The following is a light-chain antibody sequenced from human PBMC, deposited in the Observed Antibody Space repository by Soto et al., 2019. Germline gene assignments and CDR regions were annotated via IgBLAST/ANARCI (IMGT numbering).Light chain of an antibody. CDR3: QQYNNWPPWT. V-gene: IGKV3-15*01. CDR2: GAS. CDR1: QSISSN. Sequence: EIVLTQSPATLSVSPGERATLSCRASQSISSNLAWYPQKPGQAPRLLLYGASTRATGIPARFSGSGSGTGVTLTISSLQSEDSAVYYCQQYNNWPPWTFGQGTKVEIK. J-gene: IGKJ1*01.